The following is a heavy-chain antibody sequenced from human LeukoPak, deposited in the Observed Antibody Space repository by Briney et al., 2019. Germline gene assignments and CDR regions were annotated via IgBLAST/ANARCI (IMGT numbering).Heavy chain of an antibody. CDR1: GFTFGSYA. CDR3: AKEWDGSGTRLGWFDP. V-gene: IGHV3-23*01. Sequence: PGGSLRLSCVGSGFTFGSYAMSWVRQAPGEGLEWVSLISGSGGVTYYADSVKGRFTISRDNSKNTLYLQMNSLRAEDTATYYCAKEWDGSGTRLGWFDPWGQGTLVTVSS. CDR2: ISGSGGVT. D-gene: IGHD3-10*01. J-gene: IGHJ5*02.